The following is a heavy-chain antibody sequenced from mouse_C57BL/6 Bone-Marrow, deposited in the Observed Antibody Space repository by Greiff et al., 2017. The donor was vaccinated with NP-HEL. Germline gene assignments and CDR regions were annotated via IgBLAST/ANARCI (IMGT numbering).Heavy chain of an antibody. CDR1: GFTFSDYY. V-gene: IGHV5-12*01. Sequence: EVQLVESGGGLVQPGGSLKLSCAASGFTFSDYYMYWVRQTPEKRLEWVAYISNGGGSTYYPDTVKGRFPISRANAKNTLYLQMSRLKSGDTAMYYCASPPDYWGQGTTLTVSS. J-gene: IGHJ2*01. CDR2: ISNGGGST. CDR3: ASPPDY.